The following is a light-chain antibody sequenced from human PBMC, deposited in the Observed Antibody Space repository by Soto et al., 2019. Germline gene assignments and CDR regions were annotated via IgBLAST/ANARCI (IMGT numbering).Light chain of an antibody. CDR3: QQYGSSPST. CDR2: GAS. Sequence: IVLTQSPGTLSLSPGERATLSCRASQSVSSSYLAWYQQKPGQAPRLLIYGASSRATGIPDRFSGSVSGTDFTPTISRLEHEDFAVYYCQQYGSSPSTFGQGTKVDIK. J-gene: IGKJ1*01. V-gene: IGKV3-20*01. CDR1: QSVSSSY.